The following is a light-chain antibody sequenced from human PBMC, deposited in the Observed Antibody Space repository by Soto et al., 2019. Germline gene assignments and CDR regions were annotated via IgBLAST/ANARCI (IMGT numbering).Light chain of an antibody. V-gene: IGKV1-5*03. CDR2: KAS. CDR3: QQYNTYSWT. Sequence: DIQMTQSPSTLSASVGDRVTITCRASQSISTWLAWYQQKPGKAPKLLIYKASNLESGVPSRFSGSGSGTEFTLTISSLQPDDFATNYCQQYNTYSWTFGHGTKVEIK. CDR1: QSISTW. J-gene: IGKJ1*01.